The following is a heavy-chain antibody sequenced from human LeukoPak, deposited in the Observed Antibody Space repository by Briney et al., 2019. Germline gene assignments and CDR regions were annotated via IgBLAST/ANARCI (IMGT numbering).Heavy chain of an antibody. J-gene: IGHJ4*02. Sequence: GGSLRLSCAASGFTVSSNYMSWVRQAPGKGLEWVSVIYSGGSTYYADSVKGRFTISRDNANNTLYLQMNSLGADDTALYLCASGYRYGYLLDYWGPGTLVTVSS. CDR2: IYSGGST. D-gene: IGHD5-18*01. CDR3: ASGYRYGYLLDY. CDR1: GFTVSSNY. V-gene: IGHV3-66*01.